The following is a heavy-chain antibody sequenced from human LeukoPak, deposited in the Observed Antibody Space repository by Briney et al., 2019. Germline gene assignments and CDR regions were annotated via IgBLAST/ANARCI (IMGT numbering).Heavy chain of an antibody. V-gene: IGHV3-48*03. CDR1: GFTFSSYE. CDR2: ISSRGSTV. J-gene: IGHJ4*02. Sequence: GGSLRLSCVASGFTFSSYEMNWVRQAPGKGLDWLSYISSRGSTVCYADSVKGRFTISRDNAKNSLYLQMNSLRAEDSAVYYCARDNNWTPDFWGQGTLVTVSS. CDR3: ARDNNWTPDF. D-gene: IGHD3/OR15-3a*01.